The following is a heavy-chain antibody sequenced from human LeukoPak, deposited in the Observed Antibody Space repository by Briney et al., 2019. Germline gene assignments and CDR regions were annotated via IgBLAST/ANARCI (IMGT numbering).Heavy chain of an antibody. CDR3: ARGGTMVRGPPWFDP. CDR2: ISAYNGNT. Sequence: GASVRVSCKASGYTFTSYGISWVRQAPGQGLEWMGWISAYNGNTNYAQKLQGRVTMTTDTSTSTAYMELRSLRSDDTAVYYCARGGTMVRGPPWFDPWGQGTLVTVSS. V-gene: IGHV1-18*04. CDR1: GYTFTSYG. D-gene: IGHD3-10*01. J-gene: IGHJ5*02.